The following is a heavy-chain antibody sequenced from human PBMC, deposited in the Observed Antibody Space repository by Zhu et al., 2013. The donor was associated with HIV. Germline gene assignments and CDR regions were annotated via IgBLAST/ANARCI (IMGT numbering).Heavy chain of an antibody. CDR1: GFTFSSYA. D-gene: IGHD3-16*01. V-gene: IGHV3-23*01. CDR2: VSGGSVDI. Sequence: EVQLLESGGGLVRPGGSLRLSCAASGFTFSSYAMSWVRQAPGKGLQWVSAVSGGSVDIHYAESVKGRFTISRDNSKGMVYLQMNSLTVEDTAVYYCARDESSPPRXGTWGSYYYYYGLDVWGQGTMVTVSS. J-gene: IGHJ6*02. CDR3: ARDESSPPRXGTWGSYYYYYGLDV.